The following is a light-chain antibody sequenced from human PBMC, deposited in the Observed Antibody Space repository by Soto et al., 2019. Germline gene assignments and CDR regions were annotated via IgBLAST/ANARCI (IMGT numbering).Light chain of an antibody. J-gene: IGKJ2*01. V-gene: IGKV1-39*01. Sequence: DIQMTQSPSSLSASVGDRVTITCRARQTISTYLNWYQQKPGQAPRLLIYDASSLQSGVPSKFSGSGSGTDFTLTIASLQPEDFSTYYCQQSDSTPYTCGQGTKVEI. CDR3: QQSDSTPYT. CDR2: DAS. CDR1: QTISTY.